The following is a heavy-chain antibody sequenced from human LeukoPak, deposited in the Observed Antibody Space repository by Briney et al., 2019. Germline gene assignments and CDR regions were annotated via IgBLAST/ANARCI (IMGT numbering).Heavy chain of an antibody. CDR2: IYYSGST. Sequence: SETLSLTCTVSGGSISSYYWSWIRQPPGKGLEWIGYIYYSGSTNYNPSLKSRVTISVDTSKNQFSLKLSSVTAADTAVYYCARKNGEYYDSSGYPKTPNWFDPWGQGTLVTVSS. CDR3: ARKNGEYYDSSGYPKTPNWFDP. D-gene: IGHD3-22*01. CDR1: GGSISSYY. V-gene: IGHV4-59*12. J-gene: IGHJ5*02.